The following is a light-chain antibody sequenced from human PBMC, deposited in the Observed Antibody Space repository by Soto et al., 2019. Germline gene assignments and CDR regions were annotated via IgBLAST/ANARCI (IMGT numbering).Light chain of an antibody. J-gene: IGKJ5*01. CDR1: QSVYSK. CDR2: GAS. CDR3: QQYNNWPPIT. V-gene: IGKV3D-15*01. Sequence: ETVMTQSPATLSVSPGETATLSCRASQSVYSKLAWYQQKPGQAPRLLISGASKRDTGIPARFSGSGSGTEFTLTISSLQSEDSAVYYCQQYNNWPPITFGQGTRLEIK.